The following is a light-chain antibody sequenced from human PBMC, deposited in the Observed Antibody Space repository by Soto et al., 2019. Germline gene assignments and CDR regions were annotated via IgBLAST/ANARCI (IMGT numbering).Light chain of an antibody. CDR3: QQYYSTPIS. J-gene: IGKJ2*01. CDR2: WAS. Sequence: DIVMTQSPDSLAVSLGERATINCKSSQSVLYSSNNRNYLAWYRQKPGQPPKLLIYWASTRESGVPDRFRGSGSGTDFTLTISSLQAEDVAVYYCQQYYSTPISFGQGTKLEIK. CDR1: QSVLYSSNNRNY. V-gene: IGKV4-1*01.